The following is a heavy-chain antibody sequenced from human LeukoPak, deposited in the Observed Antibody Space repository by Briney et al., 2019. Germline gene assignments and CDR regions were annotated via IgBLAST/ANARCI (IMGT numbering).Heavy chain of an antibody. CDR1: GGTFSSYA. D-gene: IGHD3-16*02. CDR3: ARSPEAVIPYYYYYYMDV. J-gene: IGHJ6*03. CDR2: IIPIFGTA. V-gene: IGHV1-69*05. Sequence: ASVKVSCKASGGTFSSYAISWVRQAPGQGLEWMGGIIPIFGTANYAQKFQGRVTITTDESTSTAYMELSSLRSEDTAVYYCARSPEAVIPYYYYYYMDVWGKGTTVTVSS.